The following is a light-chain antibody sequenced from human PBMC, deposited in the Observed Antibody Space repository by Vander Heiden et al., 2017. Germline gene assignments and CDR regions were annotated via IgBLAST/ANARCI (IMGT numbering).Light chain of an antibody. V-gene: IGKV1-39*01. Sequence: IQTTPSPSSLSASVGDRVTITCRASQSISSYLNWYQQKPGKAPKLLIYAASSLQSGVPSRFSGSGSGTDFTLTISSLQPEDFATYYCQQSNSTPRTFGQGTKVEIK. CDR3: QQSNSTPRT. J-gene: IGKJ2*02. CDR2: AAS. CDR1: QSISSY.